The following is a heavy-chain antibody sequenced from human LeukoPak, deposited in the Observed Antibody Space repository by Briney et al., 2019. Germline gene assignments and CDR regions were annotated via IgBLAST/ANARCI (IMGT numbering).Heavy chain of an antibody. D-gene: IGHD5-12*01. CDR2: ISYDGSNK. J-gene: IGHJ5*02. V-gene: IGHV3-30*18. CDR3: AKERIEATAYNWLDP. CDR1: GFTFSSCG. Sequence: GGSLRLSCAASGFTFSSCGMHWVRQAPGQGKERVAVISYDGSNKYYADSVQGRFTISRDNSKNTLYLQINSLRAEDTAVYYCAKERIEATAYNWLDPWGQGTLVTVSS.